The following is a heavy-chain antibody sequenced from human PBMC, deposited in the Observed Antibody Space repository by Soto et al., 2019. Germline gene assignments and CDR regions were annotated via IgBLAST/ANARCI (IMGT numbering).Heavy chain of an antibody. D-gene: IGHD3-3*02. CDR2: IMPVFPTP. J-gene: IGHJ6*01. V-gene: IGHV1-69*12. CDR3: ARDKDRQQLGGNFYYIMDV. CDR1: GGTFRTSA. Sequence: QVQLVQPGAEVKKPGSSVKVSCTTSGGTFRTSAISWVRQAPGQGLEWMGGIMPVFPTPDYAQKFQGRVTMTADESTGTAYMELSSLRSEDTAVYYCARDKDRQQLGGNFYYIMDVWGQGTTVTVSS.